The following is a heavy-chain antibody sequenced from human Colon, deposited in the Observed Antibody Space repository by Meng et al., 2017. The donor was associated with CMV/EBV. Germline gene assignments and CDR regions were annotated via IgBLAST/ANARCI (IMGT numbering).Heavy chain of an antibody. CDR3: SKGGWNGYFDY. Sequence: LSCAASGFTFSNSAMSWFRQAPGKGLEWVSAISGNGGSTYSMDSVKGRFSISRENSKSTLYLQMNSLRAEDTAVYFCSKGGWNGYFDYWGRGILVTVSS. J-gene: IGHJ4*02. CDR1: GFTFSNSA. D-gene: IGHD1-1*01. V-gene: IGHV3-23*01. CDR2: ISGNGGST.